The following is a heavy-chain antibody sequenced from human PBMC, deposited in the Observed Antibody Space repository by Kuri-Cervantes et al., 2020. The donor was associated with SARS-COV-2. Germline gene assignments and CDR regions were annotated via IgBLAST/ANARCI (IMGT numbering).Heavy chain of an antibody. CDR1: RDTFTGFH. CDR2: IIPIFGTA. D-gene: IGHD4-23*01. Sequence: SVKVSCKASRDTFTGFHLHWVRQALGQGLEWMGGIIPIFGTANYAQKFQGRVTITADESTSTAYMELSSLRSEDTAVYYCARGGGRLRWSRAYYYYMDVWGKGTTVTVSS. CDR3: ARGGGRLRWSRAYYYYMDV. J-gene: IGHJ6*03. V-gene: IGHV1-69*13.